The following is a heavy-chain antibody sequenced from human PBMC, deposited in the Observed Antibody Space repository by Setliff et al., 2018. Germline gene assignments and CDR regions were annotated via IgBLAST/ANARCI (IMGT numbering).Heavy chain of an antibody. J-gene: IGHJ4*02. CDR3: ARAGMASLNRKGVFEY. Sequence: AASVKVSCKTSGYTFTNYGITWVRQTPGQGLEWMGWINPISGGANYAQKFQGRVTLTRDTSISTGYMELNSLRSDDTAVYYCARAGMASLNRKGVFEYWGQGTLVTVSS. CDR2: INPISGGA. V-gene: IGHV1-2*02. CDR1: GYTFTNYG. D-gene: IGHD3-10*01.